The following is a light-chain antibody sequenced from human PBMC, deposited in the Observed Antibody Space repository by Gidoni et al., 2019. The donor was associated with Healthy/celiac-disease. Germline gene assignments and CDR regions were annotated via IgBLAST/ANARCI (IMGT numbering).Light chain of an antibody. CDR2: DAS. CDR1: QDISNY. J-gene: IGKJ4*01. CDR3: QQYDNLGLT. Sequence: DIQMTQSPSSLSASVGDRVTIMCQASQDISNYLNWYQQKPGKAPKLLIYDASNLETGVPSRFSGSGSGTDFTFTISSLQPEDIATYYCQQYDNLGLTFGGGTKVEIK. V-gene: IGKV1-33*01.